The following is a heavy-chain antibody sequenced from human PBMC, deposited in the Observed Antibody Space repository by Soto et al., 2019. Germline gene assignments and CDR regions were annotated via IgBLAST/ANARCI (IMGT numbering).Heavy chain of an antibody. CDR3: AKVREVLMVYAPIG. CDR2: ISGSGGST. Sequence: GGSLRLSCAASGFTFSSYAMSWVRQAPGKGLEWVSAISGSGGSTYYADSVKGRFTISRDNSKNTLYLQMNSLRAEDTAVYYCAKVREVLMVYAPIGRGQATLVTGSS. V-gene: IGHV3-23*01. CDR1: GFTFSSYA. J-gene: IGHJ4*02. D-gene: IGHD2-8*01.